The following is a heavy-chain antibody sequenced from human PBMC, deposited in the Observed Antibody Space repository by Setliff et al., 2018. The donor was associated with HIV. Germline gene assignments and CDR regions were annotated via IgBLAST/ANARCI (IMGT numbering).Heavy chain of an antibody. J-gene: IGHJ4*02. CDR3: ARYEYSSSPAFDY. V-gene: IGHV3-23*01. D-gene: IGHD6-6*01. CDR2: ISGSGGST. Sequence: VGSLRLSCAASGFTFSSYAMSWVRQAPGKGLEWVSTISGSGGSTYYADSVKGRFTISRDNSKNTLYLQMNSLRAEDTAVYYCARYEYSSSPAFDYWGQGTLVTVSS. CDR1: GFTFSSYA.